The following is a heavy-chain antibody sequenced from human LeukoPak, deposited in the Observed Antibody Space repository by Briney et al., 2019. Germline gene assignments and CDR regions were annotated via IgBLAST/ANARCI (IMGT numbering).Heavy chain of an antibody. CDR2: INHSGST. CDR3: ATLALPIPF. D-gene: IGHD2-2*02. V-gene: IGHV4-39*07. Sequence: SETLSLTCTVSGGSISSTSYYWGWIRQPPGKGLEWIGEINHSGSTNYNPSLKSRVTISVDTSKNQFSLKLSSVTAAGTAVYYCATLALPIPFWGQGTLVTVSS. CDR1: GGSISSTSYY. J-gene: IGHJ4*02.